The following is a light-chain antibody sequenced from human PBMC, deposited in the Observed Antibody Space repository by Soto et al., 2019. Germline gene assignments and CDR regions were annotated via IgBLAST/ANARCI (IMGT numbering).Light chain of an antibody. CDR1: QSVSSSY. CDR3: QQHGRSMAT. J-gene: IGKJ4*01. V-gene: IGKV3-20*01. Sequence: EILLSQAPTTLSLPPGKRATLSCRASQSVSSSYLAWYQQKPGQPPRFLIYGTSSRATGIPDSFSGCWSGTDFTLTISRLEHDFFVVYLFQQHGRSMATFGGGTKVDIK. CDR2: GTS.